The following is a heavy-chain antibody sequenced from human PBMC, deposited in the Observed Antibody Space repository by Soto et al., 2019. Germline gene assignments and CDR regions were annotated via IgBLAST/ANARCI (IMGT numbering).Heavy chain of an antibody. J-gene: IGHJ4*02. D-gene: IGHD3-10*01. V-gene: IGHV4-34*01. CDR3: ARGSQEGIDY. CDR1: GGSFSGYY. CDR2: INHSGST. Sequence: SETLSLTCAVYGGSFSGYYWSWIRQPPGKGLEWIGEINHSGSTNYNPSLKSRVTISVDTSKNQFSLKLSSVTAADTAVYYCARGSQEGIDYWGQGTLVPVYS.